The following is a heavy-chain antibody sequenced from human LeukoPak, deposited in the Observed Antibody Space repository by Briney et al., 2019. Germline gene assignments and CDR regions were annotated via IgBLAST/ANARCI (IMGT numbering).Heavy chain of an antibody. J-gene: IGHJ4*02. Sequence: SETLSLTCTVSGGSISAYYWSWIRQPPGKGLEWIGYIYHSGSTYHNPSLKSRVTISLDTSKKQFSLKLSSVTAADTAVYYCARGTYYYDNSGHYDHYSDSWGQGTLVTVSS. V-gene: IGHV4-59*01. CDR3: ARGTYYYDNSGHYDHYSDS. CDR1: GGSISAYY. CDR2: IYHSGST. D-gene: IGHD3-22*01.